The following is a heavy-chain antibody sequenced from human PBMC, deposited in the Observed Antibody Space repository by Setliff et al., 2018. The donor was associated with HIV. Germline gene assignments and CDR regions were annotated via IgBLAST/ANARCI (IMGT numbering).Heavy chain of an antibody. V-gene: IGHV3-23*01. CDR2: KSKSDDGSNK. Sequence: PGGSLRRSCAASGFIFSNAWAWMSWVRQAPGRGLEWVGQAKSKSDDGSNKYYADSVKGRFTISRDNSKNPLYLQMNSLRADDTSVYYCAKGIRIALAGGYYYYYPVDVWGQGTTVTVSS. J-gene: IGHJ6*02. D-gene: IGHD6-19*01. CDR3: AKGIRIALAGGYYYYYPVDV. CDR1: GFIFSNAWA.